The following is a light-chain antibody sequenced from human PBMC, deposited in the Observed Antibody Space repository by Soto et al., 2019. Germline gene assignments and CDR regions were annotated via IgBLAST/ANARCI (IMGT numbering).Light chain of an antibody. CDR2: DAS. V-gene: IGKV3-11*01. CDR1: QSVRSS. J-gene: IGKJ4*01. Sequence: EFVLTQSPATLSLSPGERATLSCRASQSVRSSLAWSQQKPGQAPRLLIYDASNRATGIPARFSGSGSGTDFTLTSSGREPEDFAVYYCQQRSSWLLIFGGGTKGEIE. CDR3: QQRSSWLLI.